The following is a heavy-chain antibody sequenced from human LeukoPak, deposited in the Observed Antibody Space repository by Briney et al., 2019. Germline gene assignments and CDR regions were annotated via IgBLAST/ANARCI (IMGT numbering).Heavy chain of an antibody. J-gene: IGHJ4*02. D-gene: IGHD3-10*01. CDR1: GGSISSYY. CDR3: ARDGYYGSGSYYKAPYFDY. V-gene: IGHV4-59*06. Sequence: PSETLSLTCTVSGGSISSYYWNWIRQHPGKGLEWIGYIYYSGSTYYNPSLKSRVTTSVDTSKNQFSLKLSSVTAADTAVYYCARDGYYGSGSYYKAPYFDYWGQGTLVTVSS. CDR2: IYYSGST.